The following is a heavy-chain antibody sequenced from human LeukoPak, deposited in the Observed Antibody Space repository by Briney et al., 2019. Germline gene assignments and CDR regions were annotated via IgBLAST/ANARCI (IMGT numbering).Heavy chain of an antibody. V-gene: IGHV3-23*01. Sequence: GGSLRLSCAASGFSFRSYAMSWVRQAPGMGLEWVSAISGSGGTTDYADSVKGRFTISRDNSKNTLYLQMNSLRAEDTAVYYCATAAGADFFDYWGRGTLVTVSS. CDR2: ISGSGGTT. D-gene: IGHD3-3*01. CDR3: ATAAGADFFDY. CDR1: GFSFRSYA. J-gene: IGHJ4*02.